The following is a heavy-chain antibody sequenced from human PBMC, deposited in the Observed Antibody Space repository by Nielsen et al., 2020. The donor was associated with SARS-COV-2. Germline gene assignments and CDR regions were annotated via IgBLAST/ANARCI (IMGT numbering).Heavy chain of an antibody. CDR2: ISGSGLNT. CDR1: GFTFSTYA. D-gene: IGHD6-19*01. J-gene: IGHJ3*01. CDR3: AKVLVAGTNAFDF. V-gene: IGHV3-23*01. Sequence: GESLKISCAASGFTFSTYAMNWVCQAPGKGLDWVSGISGSGLNTYYADSVKGRFTISRDNSKNTLFLQMNSLRAEDTAVYYCAKVLVAGTNAFDFWGQGTMVTVSS.